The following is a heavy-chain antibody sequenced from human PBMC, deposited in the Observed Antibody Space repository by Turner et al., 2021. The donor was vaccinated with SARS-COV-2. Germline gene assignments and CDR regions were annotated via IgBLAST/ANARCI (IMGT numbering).Heavy chain of an antibody. CDR1: GFTVSSNY. Sequence: EVQLLESGGGLVQPGGSLRLSCAASGFTVSSNYMSWVRQAPGKGLEWVSVIYSGGSTYYADSVKGRFTISRDNSKNTLYLQMNSLRAEDTAVYYCARDRRVWFGELLYGLDVWGQGTTVTVSS. J-gene: IGHJ6*02. CDR3: ARDRRVWFGELLYGLDV. V-gene: IGHV3-53*01. CDR2: IYSGGST. D-gene: IGHD3-10*01.